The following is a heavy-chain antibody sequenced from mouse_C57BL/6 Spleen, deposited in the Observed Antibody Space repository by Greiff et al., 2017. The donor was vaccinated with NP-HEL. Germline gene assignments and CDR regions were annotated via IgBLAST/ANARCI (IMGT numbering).Heavy chain of an antibody. J-gene: IGHJ2*01. CDR1: GYTFTSYW. CDR2: IYPGSGST. D-gene: IGHD3-2*02. Sequence: QVQLKQPGAELVKPGASVKMSCKASGYTFTSYWITWVKQRPGQGLEWIGDIYPGSGSTNYNEKFKSKATLTVDTSSSTAYMQLSSLTSEDSAVYYCARERDSSGYGLDYWGQGTTLTVSS. V-gene: IGHV1-55*01. CDR3: ARERDSSGYGLDY.